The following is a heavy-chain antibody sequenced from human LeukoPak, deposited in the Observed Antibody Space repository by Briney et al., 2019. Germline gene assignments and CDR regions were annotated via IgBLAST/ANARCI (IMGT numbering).Heavy chain of an antibody. Sequence: PGGSLRLSCAASGFTFSSYSMNWVRQAPGKGLEWVSSISSSSSYIYYADSVKGRFTISRDNAKNSLYLQMNSLRSDDTAVYYCARSGSGSFDYWGQGTLVTVSS. D-gene: IGHD2-15*01. CDR2: ISSSSSYI. V-gene: IGHV3-21*04. CDR1: GFTFSSYS. CDR3: ARSGSGSFDY. J-gene: IGHJ4*02.